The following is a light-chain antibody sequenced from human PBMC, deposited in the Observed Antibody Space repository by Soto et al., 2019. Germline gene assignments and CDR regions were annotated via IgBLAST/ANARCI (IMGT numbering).Light chain of an antibody. CDR3: EQYNNWPRT. CDR1: QSVGTN. J-gene: IGKJ1*01. CDR2: VAS. Sequence: EIVMTQSPATLSVSPGERATLSCRASQSVGTNLAWYQQTPGQAPRLLIYVASTRATGVPARFSGSGSGTVFTLTISSLQSEDFAVYYCEQYNNWPRTFGLGTKVEFK. V-gene: IGKV3-15*01.